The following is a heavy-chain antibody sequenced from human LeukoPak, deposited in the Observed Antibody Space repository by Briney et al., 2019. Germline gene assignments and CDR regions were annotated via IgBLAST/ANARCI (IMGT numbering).Heavy chain of an antibody. D-gene: IGHD2-15*01. CDR3: AREYCSGGTCYLPGY. J-gene: IGHJ4*02. V-gene: IGHV3-7*03. Sequence: TGGSLRLSCAASGFTFSSYWMSWVRQAPGTGLEWVANIKKDGSEKYYVDSVKGRFTIYRDNAKNSLYLQMNSLRAEDTAVYYCAREYCSGGTCYLPGYWGQGTLVTVSS. CDR2: IKKDGSEK. CDR1: GFTFSSYW.